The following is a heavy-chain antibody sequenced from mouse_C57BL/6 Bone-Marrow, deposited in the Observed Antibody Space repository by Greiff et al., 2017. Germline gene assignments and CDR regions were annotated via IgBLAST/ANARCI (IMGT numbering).Heavy chain of an antibody. CDR1: GFTFSSYG. CDR2: ISSGGSYP. V-gene: IGHV5-6*01. D-gene: IGHD1-1*01. J-gene: IGHJ4*01. CDR3: ARQNYYYGSRGDAMDY. Sequence: EVQLVESGGDLVKPGGSLKLSCAASGFTFSSYGMSWVRQTPDQRLEWVATISSGGSYPYYPDSVKGRFTISRDNAKNTQYLQMSSLKSEDTAMYYCARQNYYYGSRGDAMDYWGQGTSVTVSS.